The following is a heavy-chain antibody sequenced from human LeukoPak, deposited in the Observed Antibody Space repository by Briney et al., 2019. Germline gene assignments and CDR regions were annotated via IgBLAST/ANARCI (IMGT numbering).Heavy chain of an antibody. Sequence: GGSLRLSCAASGVTFSNYWMHWVRQAPGKGLVWFSRINGDGRSTHYADSVQGRFTISRDNAKNTVYLQMNSLRAEDTAVYYCATVVTDTPVDYWGQGTLVTVSS. D-gene: IGHD2-15*01. CDR3: ATVVTDTPVDY. CDR2: INGDGRST. V-gene: IGHV3-74*01. CDR1: GVTFSNYW. J-gene: IGHJ4*02.